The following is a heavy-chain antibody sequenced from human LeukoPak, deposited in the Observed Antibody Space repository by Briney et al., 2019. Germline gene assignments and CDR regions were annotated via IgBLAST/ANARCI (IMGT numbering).Heavy chain of an antibody. D-gene: IGHD6-19*01. CDR3: AKSPSVEYGSGWYKY. CDR2: ISGSGGST. V-gene: IGHV3-23*01. Sequence: PGGSLRLSCAASGFTFSSYAMSWVRQAPGKGLEWVSAISGSGGSTYYADSVKGRFTISRDNPKNTLYLQMNSLRAEDTAVYYCAKSPSVEYGSGWYKYWGQGTLVTVSS. CDR1: GFTFSSYA. J-gene: IGHJ4*02.